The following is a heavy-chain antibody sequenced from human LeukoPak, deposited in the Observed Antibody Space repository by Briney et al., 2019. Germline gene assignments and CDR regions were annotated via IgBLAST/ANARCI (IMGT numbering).Heavy chain of an antibody. Sequence: ASVKVSCKASGYTFTSYGISWVRQAPGQGLEWMGWINPNSGGTNYAQKFQGRVTMTRDTSISTAYMELSRLRSDDTAVYYCARSGYSYANVDYWGQGTLVTVSS. CDR1: GYTFTSYG. CDR2: INPNSGGT. D-gene: IGHD5-18*01. CDR3: ARSGYSYANVDY. V-gene: IGHV1-2*02. J-gene: IGHJ4*02.